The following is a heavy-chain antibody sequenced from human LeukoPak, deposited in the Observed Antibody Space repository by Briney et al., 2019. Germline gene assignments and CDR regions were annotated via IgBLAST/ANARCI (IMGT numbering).Heavy chain of an antibody. J-gene: IGHJ4*02. CDR1: GYTFTSYW. V-gene: IGHV5-51*01. CDR3: ARRRGVDFDY. D-gene: IGHD5-12*01. CDR2: IFPADSDT. Sequence: GESLKISCKASGYTFTSYWIGWVRQMPGKGLEWMGIIFPADSDTRYSPSFQGQVTISADKSITTAYLQWTSLKASDTAMYYCARRRGVDFDYWGQGTLVTVSS.